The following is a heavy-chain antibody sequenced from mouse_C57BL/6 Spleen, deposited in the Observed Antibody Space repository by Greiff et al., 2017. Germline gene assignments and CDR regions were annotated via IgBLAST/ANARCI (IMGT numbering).Heavy chain of an antibody. D-gene: IGHD2-3*01. CDR1: GFTFSSYG. CDR2: ISSGGSYT. V-gene: IGHV5-6*01. J-gene: IGHJ2*01. CDR3: ARSHPGLLQGFDD. Sequence: EVKLVASGGDLVKPGGSLKLSCAASGFTFSSYGMSWVRQTPDKRLEWVATISSGGSYTYYPDSVKGRFTISRDNAKNTLYLQMSSLTSEDTAMYYCARSHPGLLQGFDDWGQGTTLTVSS.